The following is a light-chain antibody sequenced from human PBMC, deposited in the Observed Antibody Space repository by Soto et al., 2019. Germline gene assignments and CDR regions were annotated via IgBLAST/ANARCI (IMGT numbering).Light chain of an antibody. J-gene: IGKJ1*01. Sequence: EILMTQSPSSVSSSLGDTVTLTCRSSQYIGDFLNWYQQTPGKPPKLLIFGASNLPLGVPSRFSGGGLGTDFTPTFTKLTREVFATYSCKESFFAPGTLGRGTRVKL. CDR1: QYIGDF. V-gene: IGKV1-39*01. CDR2: GAS. CDR3: KESFFAPGT.